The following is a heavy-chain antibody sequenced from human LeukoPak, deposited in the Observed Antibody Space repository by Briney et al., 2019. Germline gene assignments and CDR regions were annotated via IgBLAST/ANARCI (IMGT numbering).Heavy chain of an antibody. CDR3: AXGTQQLELFDY. J-gene: IGHJ4*02. D-gene: IGHD6-13*01. Sequence: SETLSLTCTVSGGSISSYYWSWIRQPAGKGLEWIGRIYTSGSTNYNPSLKSRVTMSVDTSKNQFSLKLSSVTAADTAVYYCAXGTQQLELFDYWGQGTLVTVSS. V-gene: IGHV4-4*07. CDR2: IYTSGST. CDR1: GGSISSYY.